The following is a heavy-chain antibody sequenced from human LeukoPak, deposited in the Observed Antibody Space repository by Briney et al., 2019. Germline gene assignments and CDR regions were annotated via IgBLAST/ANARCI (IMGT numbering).Heavy chain of an antibody. CDR3: ARGSGRNYYDSSDY. CDR1: GGSISSYY. V-gene: IGHV4-59*12. CDR2: IYYSGST. J-gene: IGHJ4*02. D-gene: IGHD3-22*01. Sequence: SETLSLTCTVSGGSISSYYWSWIRQPPGKGLEWIGYIYYSGSTNYNPSLKSRVTISVDTSKNQFSLKLSSVTAADTAVYYCARGSGRNYYDSSDYWGQGTLVTVSS.